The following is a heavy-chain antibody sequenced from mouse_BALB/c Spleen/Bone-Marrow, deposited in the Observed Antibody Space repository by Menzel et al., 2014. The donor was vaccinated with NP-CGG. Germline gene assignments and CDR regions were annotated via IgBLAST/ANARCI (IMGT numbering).Heavy chain of an antibody. J-gene: IGHJ3*01. Sequence: VQLQQSGAELVKPGASVKLFCTASGFNIKDTYMHWVKQRPEQGLEWIGRIDPANGNTKYDPKFQGKATITADTSSNTAYLQLSSLTSEDTAVYYCASYYCGSSLFAYWGQGTLVTVSA. D-gene: IGHD1-1*01. CDR2: IDPANGNT. V-gene: IGHV14-3*02. CDR3: ASYYCGSSLFAY. CDR1: GFNIKDTY.